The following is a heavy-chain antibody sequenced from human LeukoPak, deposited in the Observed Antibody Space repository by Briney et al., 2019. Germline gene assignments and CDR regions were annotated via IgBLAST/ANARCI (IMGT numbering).Heavy chain of an antibody. V-gene: IGHV4-59*08. J-gene: IGHJ4*02. D-gene: IGHD6-19*01. CDR3: ARGSGWFYY. CDR2: MYYSGST. CDR1: GGSISSYY. Sequence: PPETLSLTCTVSGGSISSYYWSWIRQPPGKGLEWIGYMYYSGSTNYNPSLKSRVTTSVDTSKNQFSLKLSSVTAADTAVYYCARGSGWFYYWGQGTLVTVSS.